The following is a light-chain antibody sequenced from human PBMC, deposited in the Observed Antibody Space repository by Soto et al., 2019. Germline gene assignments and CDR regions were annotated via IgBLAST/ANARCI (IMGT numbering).Light chain of an antibody. V-gene: IGKV3-11*01. CDR1: QYINTR. Sequence: EIVLTQSPATLSSSPGDRVTLSCRASQYINTRLAWYQHRPGQAPRLLIYQTSIRAAGIPARFSASGSGTDFTLTISDVQPEEFALYYCHQRQSWPRTVGQGTKVDIK. J-gene: IGKJ1*01. CDR3: HQRQSWPRT. CDR2: QTS.